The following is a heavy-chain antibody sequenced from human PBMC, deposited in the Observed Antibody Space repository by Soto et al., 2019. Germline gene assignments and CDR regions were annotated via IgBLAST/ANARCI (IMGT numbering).Heavy chain of an antibody. CDR1: GGSISSSSYY. CDR3: ARRGSLEEEYYFDY. Sequence: SETLSLTCTVSGGSISSSSYYWGWIRQPPGKGLEWIGSIYYSGSTYYNPSLKSRVTISVDTSKNQFSLKLTSVTAADTAVYYCARRGSLEEEYYFDYWGQGTLVTVSS. J-gene: IGHJ4*02. CDR2: IYYSGST. V-gene: IGHV4-39*01. D-gene: IGHD1-1*01.